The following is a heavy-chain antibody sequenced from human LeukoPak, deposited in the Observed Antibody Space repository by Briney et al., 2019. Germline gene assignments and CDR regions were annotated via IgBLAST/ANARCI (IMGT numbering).Heavy chain of an antibody. D-gene: IGHD6-19*01. Sequence: PGGSLRLSCAASGFTFDDYAMHWVRQAPGKGLEWVSGISWNSGSIGYADSVKGRFTISRDNAKNSLYLQMNSLRAEDTALYYCANGFGSGIDYWGQGTLVTVSS. J-gene: IGHJ4*01. CDR1: GFTFDDYA. CDR2: ISWNSGSI. CDR3: ANGFGSGIDY. V-gene: IGHV3-9*01.